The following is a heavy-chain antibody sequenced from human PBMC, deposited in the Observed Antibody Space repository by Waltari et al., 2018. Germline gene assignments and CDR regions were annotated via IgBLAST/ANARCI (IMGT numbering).Heavy chain of an antibody. CDR1: GFTFSSYS. J-gene: IGHJ4*02. CDR3: AREDICRSTTCYTLDY. Sequence: QVQMVESGGGVVQPGRSLRLSCAASGFTFSSYSIHWVRQAPGKGLECVARMSYDGSSKYYADSVKGRFTVSRDNSKNTVYLQLNSLRVEDTAVYYCAREDICRSTTCYTLDYWGLGTLVTVSS. V-gene: IGHV3-30*01. D-gene: IGHD2-2*02. CDR2: MSYDGSSK.